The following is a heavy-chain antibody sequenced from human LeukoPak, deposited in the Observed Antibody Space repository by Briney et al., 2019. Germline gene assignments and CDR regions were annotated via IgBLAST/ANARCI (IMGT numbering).Heavy chain of an antibody. V-gene: IGHV4-34*01. D-gene: IGHD4-11*01. J-gene: IGHJ5*02. Sequence: PSETLSLTCAVYGGSFNGYYWSWIRQPPGKGLEWIGEINHSGSTNYNPSLKSRVTISVDTSKNQFSLKLSSVTAADTAVYYCAREETVTTTNWFDPWGQGTLVTVSS. CDR2: INHSGST. CDR3: AREETVTTTNWFDP. CDR1: GGSFNGYY.